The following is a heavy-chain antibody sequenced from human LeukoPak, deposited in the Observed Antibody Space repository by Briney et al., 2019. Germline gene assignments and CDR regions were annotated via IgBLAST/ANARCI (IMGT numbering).Heavy chain of an antibody. CDR1: GFNFSTYA. CDR2: ISYDRSKT. V-gene: IGHV3-30*04. D-gene: IGHD6-19*01. CDR3: ARVGAVAGTTWYYYYYYMDV. J-gene: IGHJ6*03. Sequence: GSLRLSCAASGFNFSTYAMHWVRQAPGKGLEWVGIISYDRSKTYYADPVKGRFTISRDNAKNKLYLQMNSLRAEDTAVYYCARVGAVAGTTWYYYYYYMDVWGKGTTVTISS.